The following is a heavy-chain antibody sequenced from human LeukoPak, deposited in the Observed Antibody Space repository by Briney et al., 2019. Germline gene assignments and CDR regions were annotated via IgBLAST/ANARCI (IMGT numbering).Heavy chain of an antibody. CDR3: VRDISGYYFDY. V-gene: IGHV3-11*05. CDR2: ISGSGIYT. Sequence: KAGGSLRLSCAASGFTFSDYHMTWMRQAPGKGLEWVSYISGSGIYTRYADSVKGRFTISRDNAKNSLYLQMNSLRAEDTALYYCVRDISGYYFDYWGQGTLVTVSS. D-gene: IGHD5-12*01. J-gene: IGHJ4*02. CDR1: GFTFSDYH.